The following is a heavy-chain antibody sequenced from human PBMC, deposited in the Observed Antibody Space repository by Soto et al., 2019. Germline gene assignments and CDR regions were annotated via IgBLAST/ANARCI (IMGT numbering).Heavy chain of an antibody. CDR3: ARENSYYGSGTYYFYGMDV. CDR2: ISTHNGNT. J-gene: IGHJ6*02. CDR1: GYXFTSYG. D-gene: IGHD3-10*01. V-gene: IGHV1-18*01. Sequence: SEAEVKKPXXXXXVSXXXXGYXFTSYGISWVRQAPGQGLEWMGWISTHNGNTNYAQKLQDRVTMTTDTSTSTAYMELRSLRSDDTAVYYCARENSYYGSGTYYFYGMDVWGHGTTVTVSS.